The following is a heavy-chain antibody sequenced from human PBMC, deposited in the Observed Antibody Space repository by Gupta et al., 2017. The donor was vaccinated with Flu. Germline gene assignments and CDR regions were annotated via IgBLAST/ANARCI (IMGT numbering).Heavy chain of an antibody. V-gene: IGHV3-23*01. CDR3: ANRRGDIVVVP. CDR1: GFTFSSYA. Sequence: EVQLLESGGGLVQPGGYLRLSCAASGFTFSSYAMSWVRQAPGKGLEWVSAISGSGGSTYYADSVKGRFTISRDNSKNTLYLQMNSLRAEDTAVYYCANRRGDIVVVPWGQGTLVTVSS. D-gene: IGHD2-2*01. CDR2: ISGSGGST. J-gene: IGHJ5*02.